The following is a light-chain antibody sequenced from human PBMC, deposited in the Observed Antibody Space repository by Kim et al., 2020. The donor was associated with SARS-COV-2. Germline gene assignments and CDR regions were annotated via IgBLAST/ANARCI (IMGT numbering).Light chain of an antibody. CDR1: ALPDQY. J-gene: IGLJ1*01. CDR3: QSADSRGTYV. Sequence: SYELTQPPSVSVSPGQTARITCSGDALPDQYAYWYQQKPGQAPVMVIYRDTERPSGIPGRFSGSSSGTTVTLTISGVQAEDEADYYCQSADSRGTYVFGTGTKVTFL. CDR2: RDT. V-gene: IGLV3-25*03.